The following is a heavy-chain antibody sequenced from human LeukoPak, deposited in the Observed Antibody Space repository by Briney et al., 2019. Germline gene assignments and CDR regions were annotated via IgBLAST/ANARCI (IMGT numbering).Heavy chain of an antibody. V-gene: IGHV3-30*18. CDR3: ANGEAVVAATTWRSDAFDI. CDR1: GFTFSSYG. D-gene: IGHD2-15*01. Sequence: GGSLRLSCAASGFTFSSYGMHWVRQAPGKGLEWVAVISYDGSNKYYADSVKGRFTISRDNSKNTLYLQMNSLRAEDTAVYYCANGEAVVAATTWRSDAFDIWGQGTMVTVSS. CDR2: ISYDGSNK. J-gene: IGHJ3*02.